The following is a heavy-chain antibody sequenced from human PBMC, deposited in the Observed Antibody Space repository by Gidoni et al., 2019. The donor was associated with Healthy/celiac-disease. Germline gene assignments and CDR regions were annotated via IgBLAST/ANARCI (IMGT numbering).Heavy chain of an antibody. J-gene: IGHJ4*02. V-gene: IGHV4-34*01. Sequence: QVQLQQWGAGLLKPSETLSLTCAVYGGSFSGYYWSWIRQPPGKGLEWIGKINHSGSTNDNPSRKSRVTISVDTSKNQFSLKLSSVTAADTAVYYCASSWYDSSGYYRSYYFDYWGQGTLVTVSS. CDR3: ASSWYDSSGYYRSYYFDY. CDR2: INHSGST. CDR1: GGSFSGYY. D-gene: IGHD3-22*01.